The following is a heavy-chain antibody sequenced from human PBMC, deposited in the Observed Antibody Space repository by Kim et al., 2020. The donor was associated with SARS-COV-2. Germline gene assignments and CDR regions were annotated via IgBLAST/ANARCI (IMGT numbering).Heavy chain of an antibody. CDR2: INHSGST. CDR1: GGSFSGYY. CDR3: ARRILRYFDWSPPTAFDP. J-gene: IGHJ5*02. V-gene: IGHV4-34*01. D-gene: IGHD3-9*01. Sequence: SETLSLTCAVYGGSFSGYYWSWIRQPPGKGLEWIGEINHSGSTNYNPSLKSRVTISVDTSKNQFSLKLSSVTAADTAVYYCARRILRYFDWSPPTAFDPWGQGTLVTVSS.